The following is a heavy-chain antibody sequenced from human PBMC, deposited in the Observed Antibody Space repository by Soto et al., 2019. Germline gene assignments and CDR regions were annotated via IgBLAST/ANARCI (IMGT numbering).Heavy chain of an antibody. CDR3: AKGNLRHSSSWLFDY. Sequence: GGSLRLSCAASGFTFSSYAMSWVRQAPGKGLEWVSAISGSGGSTYYADSVKGRFTISRDNSKNTLYLQMNSLRAEDTAVYYCAKGNLRHSSSWLFDYWGQGTLVTVSS. J-gene: IGHJ4*02. CDR1: GFTFSSYA. V-gene: IGHV3-23*01. CDR2: ISGSGGST. D-gene: IGHD6-13*01.